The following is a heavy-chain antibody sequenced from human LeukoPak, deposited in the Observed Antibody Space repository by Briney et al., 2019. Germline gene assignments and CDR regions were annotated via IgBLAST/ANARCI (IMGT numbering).Heavy chain of an antibody. CDR3: ARDSTAVAGLFDY. Sequence: GGSLRLSCAASGFTFSSYGMHWVRQAPGKGLEWVAVISYDGSNKYYADSVKGRFTISRDNSKNTLYLQMNSLRAEDTAVYYCARDSTAVAGLFDYWGQGTLVTVSS. D-gene: IGHD6-19*01. V-gene: IGHV3-30*03. CDR2: ISYDGSNK. J-gene: IGHJ4*02. CDR1: GFTFSSYG.